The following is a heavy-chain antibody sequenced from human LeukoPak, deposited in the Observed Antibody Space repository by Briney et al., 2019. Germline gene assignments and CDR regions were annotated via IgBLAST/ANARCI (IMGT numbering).Heavy chain of an antibody. CDR2: MYYSGST. D-gene: IGHD3-22*01. CDR3: ARLYYYDSRIDP. CDR1: GGSISGYY. Sequence: SETLSLTCTVSGGSISGYYWSWIRQPPGKGLEWIAYMYYSGSTYYNPSLKSRVTMSADTSKNQLSLKLSSVTAADTAVYYCARLYYYDSRIDPWGQGILVTVSS. J-gene: IGHJ5*02. V-gene: IGHV4-59*08.